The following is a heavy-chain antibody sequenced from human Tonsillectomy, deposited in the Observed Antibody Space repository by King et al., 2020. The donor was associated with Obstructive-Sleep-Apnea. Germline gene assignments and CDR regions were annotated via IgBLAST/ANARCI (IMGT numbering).Heavy chain of an antibody. D-gene: IGHD3-9*01. CDR3: ARDLTGMDV. J-gene: IGHJ6*02. V-gene: IGHV1-69*01. CDR1: GGTVTTDT. Sequence: QLVQSGAEVKKPGSSVTVSCKASGGTVTTDTISWVRQAPGQGLEWMGGIIPKSGTAHYAQKCQGRVTITADASTNIVFMQLNSLRSEDTAVYYCARDLTGMDVGGQGTSVAVSS. CDR2: IIPKSGTA.